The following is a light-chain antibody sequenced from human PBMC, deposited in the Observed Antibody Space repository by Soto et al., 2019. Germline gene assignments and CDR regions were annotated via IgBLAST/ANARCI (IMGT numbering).Light chain of an antibody. J-gene: IGKJ1*01. Sequence: EIVLTQSPGTLSLSPGDRATLSCRASQSVSSSYLAWYQQKPGRAPRLLIYGASSRATGIPDRFSGSGSGTDFTLTISGLEHEDFAVYYCTQYGNSRRTFGQGTKVEIK. V-gene: IGKV3-20*01. CDR2: GAS. CDR3: TQYGNSRRT. CDR1: QSVSSSY.